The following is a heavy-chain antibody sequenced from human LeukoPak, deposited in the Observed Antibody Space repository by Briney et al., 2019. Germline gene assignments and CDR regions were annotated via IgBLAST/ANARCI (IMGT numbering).Heavy chain of an antibody. J-gene: IGHJ6*04. V-gene: IGHV1-69*06. CDR2: IIPIFGTA. Sequence: GSSVKVSCKASGGTFSSYAISWVRQAPGQGLEWMGGIIPIFGTANYAQKFQGRVTITADKSTSTAYMELSSLRSEDTAVYYCASGSLRYFDWLLPPGYYYYGMGVWGKGTTVTVSS. CDR1: GGTFSSYA. D-gene: IGHD3-9*01. CDR3: ASGSLRYFDWLLPPGYYYYGMGV.